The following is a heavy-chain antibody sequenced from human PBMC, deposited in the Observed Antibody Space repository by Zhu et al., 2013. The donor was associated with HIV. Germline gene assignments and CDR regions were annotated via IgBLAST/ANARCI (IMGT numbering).Heavy chain of an antibody. Sequence: AELVQSGAEVRKPGASVKVSCKSSGYAFVGYYMHWVRQAPGQGFEWMGWINPDSGATDYAQKFQGRVTITRDTSIRTAYMGLSRLKSDDTAVYYCARDFPVAGYFRGMDVWGQGTTVTVSS. CDR1: GYAFVGYY. D-gene: IGHD6-19*01. CDR3: ARDFPVAGYFRGMDV. J-gene: IGHJ6*02. CDR2: INPDSGAT. V-gene: IGHV1-2*02.